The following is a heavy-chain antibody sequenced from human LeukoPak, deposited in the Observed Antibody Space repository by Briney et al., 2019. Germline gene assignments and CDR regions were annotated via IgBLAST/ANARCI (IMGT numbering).Heavy chain of an antibody. J-gene: IGHJ5*02. Sequence: ASVKVSCKASGYTFTSYYMHWVRQAPGQGLEWMGIINPSGGSTSYAQKFQGRVTMTRDTSTSTVYMELSSLRSEDTAVYYCARDMGGKLGYCSSTSCYIGWFDPWGQGTLVTVSS. CDR2: INPSGGST. CDR3: ARDMGGKLGYCSSTSCYIGWFDP. V-gene: IGHV1-46*01. D-gene: IGHD2-2*02. CDR1: GYTFTSYY.